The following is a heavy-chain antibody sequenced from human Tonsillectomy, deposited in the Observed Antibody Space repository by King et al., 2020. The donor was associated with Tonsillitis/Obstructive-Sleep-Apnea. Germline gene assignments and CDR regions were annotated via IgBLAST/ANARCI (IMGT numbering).Heavy chain of an antibody. CDR1: AGSFSGYY. D-gene: IGHD2/OR15-2a*01. CDR3: AREGVEYSYGMDV. J-gene: IGHJ6*02. V-gene: IGHV4-34*01. Sequence: HVQLQQWGAGLLKPSETLSLTCAVYAGSFSGYYWSWIRQPPGKGLEWIGKIDHSGSTNYNPSLKSRVTISIDTSKSQFSLKLSSVTAADTAVYYCAREGVEYSYGMDVWGQGTTVTVSS. CDR2: IDHSGST.